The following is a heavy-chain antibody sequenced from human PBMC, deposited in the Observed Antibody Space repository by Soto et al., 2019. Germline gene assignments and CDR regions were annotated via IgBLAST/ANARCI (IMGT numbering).Heavy chain of an antibody. V-gene: IGHV1-69*18. CDR1: GGNFNTYP. CDR3: ARDSRLWGSTGWKRENLFDI. D-gene: IGHD3-16*01. J-gene: IGHJ3*02. Sequence: QVQLEQSGAEVKRPGSSVKVSCKTSGGNFNTYPISWVRQAPGHRLEWMGKIIPIFGTPDYAQKFQGRVTINAEEATTTVYMELRSLKSYDSAVYYCARDSRLWGSTGWKRENLFDIWGQGTMVTVSS. CDR2: IIPIFGTP.